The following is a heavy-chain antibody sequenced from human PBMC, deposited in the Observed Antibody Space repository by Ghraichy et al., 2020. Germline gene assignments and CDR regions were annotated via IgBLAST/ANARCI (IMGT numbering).Heavy chain of an antibody. CDR2: IYHSGST. Sequence: TLSLTCAVSGGSISSGGYSWSWIRQPPGKGLEWIGYIYHSGSTYYNPSLKSRVTISVDRSKNQFSLKLSSVTAADTAVYYCASGGYYYYYYMDVWGKGTTVTVSS. J-gene: IGHJ6*03. CDR1: GGSISSGGYS. CDR3: ASGGYYYYYYMDV. V-gene: IGHV4-30-2*01.